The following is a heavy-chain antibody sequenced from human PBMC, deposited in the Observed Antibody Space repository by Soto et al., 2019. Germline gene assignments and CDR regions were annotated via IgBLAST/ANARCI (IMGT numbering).Heavy chain of an antibody. D-gene: IGHD6-13*01. V-gene: IGHV4-4*07. CDR1: VASMNSYH. CDR2: IHSSGST. J-gene: IGHJ5*02. Sequence: PAETLCLACTFYVASMNSYHWSWIRQPAGKGLEWIGHIHSSGSTNYNPSLKSRVTMSVDTSKNQFSLRLMSLTAADTAVYYCARDQGVAAEGITWFDPWGQGSMVTVSS. CDR3: ARDQGVAAEGITWFDP.